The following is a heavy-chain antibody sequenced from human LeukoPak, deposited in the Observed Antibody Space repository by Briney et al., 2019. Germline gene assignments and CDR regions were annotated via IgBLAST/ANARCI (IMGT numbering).Heavy chain of an antibody. D-gene: IGHD6-19*01. CDR1: GFTFSNAW. Sequence: GGSLRLSCAASGFTFSNAWMSWVRRAPGKGLEWVGRIKSKTDGGTTDYAAPVKGRFTISRDDSKNTLYLQMNSLKTEDTAVYYCTTPYSSGRYYFDHWGQGTLVTVSS. CDR3: TTPYSSGRYYFDH. V-gene: IGHV3-15*01. CDR2: IKSKTDGGTT. J-gene: IGHJ4*02.